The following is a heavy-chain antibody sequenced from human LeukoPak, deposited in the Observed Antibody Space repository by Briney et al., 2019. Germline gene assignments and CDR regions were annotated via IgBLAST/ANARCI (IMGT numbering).Heavy chain of an antibody. CDR3: ARGFGSGSYAQHGPN. CDR2: ISSSGSTI. Sequence: GGSLRLSCAASGFTFSSYEMNWVRQAPGKGLEWVSYISSSGSTIYYADSVKGRFTISRDNAKNSLYLQMNSLRAEDTAVYYCARGFGSGSYAQHGPNWGQGTLVTVSS. CDR1: GFTFSSYE. D-gene: IGHD3-10*01. V-gene: IGHV3-48*03. J-gene: IGHJ4*02.